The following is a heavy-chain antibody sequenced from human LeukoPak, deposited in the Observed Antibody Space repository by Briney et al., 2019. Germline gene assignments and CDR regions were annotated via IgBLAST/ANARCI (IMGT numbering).Heavy chain of an antibody. J-gene: IGHJ4*02. CDR3: AKDANYDFWSGSDSRY. Sequence: PGGSLRLSCAASGFTFSSYGMHWVRQAPGKGLEWVAFIRYDGSNKYYADSVKGRFTISRDNSKNTLYLQMNSLRAEDTAVYYCAKDANYDFWSGSDSRYWGQGTLVTVSS. V-gene: IGHV3-30*02. CDR2: IRYDGSNK. CDR1: GFTFSSYG. D-gene: IGHD3-3*01.